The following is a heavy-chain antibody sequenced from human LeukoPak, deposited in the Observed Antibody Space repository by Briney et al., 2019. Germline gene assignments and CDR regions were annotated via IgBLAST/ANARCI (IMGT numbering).Heavy chain of an antibody. D-gene: IGHD2-2*01. CDR2: IYPGDSDT. CDR3: ARLADIVVVPAAISFDY. J-gene: IGHJ4*02. V-gene: IGHV5-51*01. CDR1: GYSFTSYW. Sequence: GESLKISCEGSGYSFTSYWIGWVRQMPGKGLEWMGIIYPGDSDTRYSPSFQGQVTISADKSISTAYLQWSSLKASDTAMYYCARLADIVVVPAAISFDYWGQGTLVTVSS.